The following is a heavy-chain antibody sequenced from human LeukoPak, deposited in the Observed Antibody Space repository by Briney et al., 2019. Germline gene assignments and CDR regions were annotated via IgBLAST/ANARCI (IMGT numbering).Heavy chain of an antibody. Sequence: SGTLSLTCIVSGYSISSGYYWGWIRQPPGKGLEWIGNIYQSGSTYYNPSLKNRVTMSVDTSKNQFSLNLRFVTAADTAVYYCARASIDGIHEYWGQGTLVTVSS. CDR2: IYQSGST. CDR3: ARASIDGIHEY. D-gene: IGHD2-8*01. J-gene: IGHJ4*02. V-gene: IGHV4-38-2*02. CDR1: GYSISSGYY.